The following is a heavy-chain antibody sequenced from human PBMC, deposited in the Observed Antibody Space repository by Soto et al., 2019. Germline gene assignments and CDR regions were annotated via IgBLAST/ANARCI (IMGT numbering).Heavy chain of an antibody. CDR2: ISGSGGST. D-gene: IGHD3-3*01. V-gene: IGHV3-23*01. Sequence: EVQLLESGGGLVQPGGSLRLSCAASGFTFSSYAMSWVRQAPGKGLEWVSTISGSGGSTYHADSVEGRLTISRDNSKNTLYLQMNSLTAEDTAIYYCAKRWGDRFLEPRDYFDYWGQGTLVTVSS. CDR1: GFTFSSYA. J-gene: IGHJ4*02. CDR3: AKRWGDRFLEPRDYFDY.